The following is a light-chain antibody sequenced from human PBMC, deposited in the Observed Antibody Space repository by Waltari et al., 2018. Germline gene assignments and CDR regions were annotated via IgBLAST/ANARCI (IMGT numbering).Light chain of an antibody. Sequence: DIVLTQSPATLSLSPGERATLSCRASQSVSSYLAWYQQKPGQAPRLLIYDASNRATGIPVRFSGSGSGTDFTLTISSLESEDFAVYFCQQRSNWPRTFGQGTKVEIK. CDR3: QQRSNWPRT. J-gene: IGKJ1*01. CDR1: QSVSSY. CDR2: DAS. V-gene: IGKV3-11*01.